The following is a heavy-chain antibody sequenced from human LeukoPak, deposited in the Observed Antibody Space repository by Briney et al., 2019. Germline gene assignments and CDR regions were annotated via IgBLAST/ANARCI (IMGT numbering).Heavy chain of an antibody. CDR1: GFSFSSYW. V-gene: IGHV3-23*01. CDR3: AKDLVTYGDYPDAFDI. D-gene: IGHD4-17*01. CDR2: ISGSGGST. J-gene: IGHJ3*02. Sequence: GGSLRLSCAASGFSFSSYWISWVRQAPGKGLEWVSAISGSGGSTYYADSVKGRFTISRDNPKNTLYLQMNSLRAEDTAVYYCAKDLVTYGDYPDAFDIWGQGTMVTVSS.